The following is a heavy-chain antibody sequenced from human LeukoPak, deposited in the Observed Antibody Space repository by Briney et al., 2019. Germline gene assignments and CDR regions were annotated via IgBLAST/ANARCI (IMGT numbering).Heavy chain of an antibody. J-gene: IGHJ4*02. V-gene: IGHV3-9*01. Sequence: TGGSLRLACAASGFTFDDYAMHWVRQAPGKGLEWVSGISWNSGSIGYADSVKGRLTISRDNAKNSLYLQMNSLRAEDTALYYCAKDHHMVRGVIDYWGQGTLVTVSS. CDR2: ISWNSGSI. CDR1: GFTFDDYA. CDR3: AKDHHMVRGVIDY. D-gene: IGHD3-10*01.